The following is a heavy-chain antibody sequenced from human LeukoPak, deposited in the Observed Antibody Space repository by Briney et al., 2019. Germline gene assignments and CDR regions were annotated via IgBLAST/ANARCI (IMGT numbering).Heavy chain of an antibody. J-gene: IGHJ4*02. CDR3: ARGYSTSWTYCFDY. CDR1: DGAITGYY. Sequence: SETLSLTCTVSDGAITGYYWGWIRQPPGKGLEWIGHIHFGGSTNYNPSLKNRLTILVDTSKNYLSLKLNSVTSADTAVYYCARGYSTSWTYCFDYWGQGALVTVSS. CDR2: IHFGGST. V-gene: IGHV4-59*01. D-gene: IGHD6-13*01.